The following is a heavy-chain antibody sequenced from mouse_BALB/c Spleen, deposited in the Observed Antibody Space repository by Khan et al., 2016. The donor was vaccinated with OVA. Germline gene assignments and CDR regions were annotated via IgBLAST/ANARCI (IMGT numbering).Heavy chain of an antibody. CDR2: ISSGGTYT. J-gene: IGHJ3*01. Sequence: EVQGVESGGDLVKPGGSLKLSCATFGFTFSTYGMSWVRQTPDKRLEWVATISSGGTYTYYPDSVKGRFTISRDNGKNTLYLQMSSLKSEDTAMXYCARLAYYYDSEGFAYWGQGTLVTVSA. CDR1: GFTFSTYG. D-gene: IGHD1-1*01. CDR3: ARLAYYYDSEGFAY. V-gene: IGHV5-6*01.